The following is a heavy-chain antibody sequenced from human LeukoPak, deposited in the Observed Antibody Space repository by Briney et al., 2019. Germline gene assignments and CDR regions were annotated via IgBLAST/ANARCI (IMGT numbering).Heavy chain of an antibody. CDR2: ISGSGAST. D-gene: IGHD3-3*01. J-gene: IGHJ5*02. CDR1: GFSLSTNA. Sequence: GGSLRLSCLTSGFSLSTNAMSWVRQAPGKGLEWVSGISGSGASTYYADSVKGRFAISRDDSRNSLYLQMNSLRGEDTAVYYCARGHWSGYNYNWFDPWGQGILVTVSS. CDR3: ARGHWSGYNYNWFDP. V-gene: IGHV3-23*01.